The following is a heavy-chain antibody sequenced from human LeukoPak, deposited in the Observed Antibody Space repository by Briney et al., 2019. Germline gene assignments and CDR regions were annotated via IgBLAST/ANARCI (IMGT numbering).Heavy chain of an antibody. CDR3: ARDYCSSTSCRPSDMDV. D-gene: IGHD2-2*01. J-gene: IGHJ6*03. CDR1: GFTFSSYA. V-gene: IGHV3-23*01. Sequence: PGGSLRLSCAASGFTFSSYAMSWVRQAPGKGLEWASTISGSGGSTYYADSVKGRFTISRDNAKNPLYLQMNSLRSEDTAVYYCARDYCSSTSCRPSDMDVWGKGTTVTVSS. CDR2: ISGSGGST.